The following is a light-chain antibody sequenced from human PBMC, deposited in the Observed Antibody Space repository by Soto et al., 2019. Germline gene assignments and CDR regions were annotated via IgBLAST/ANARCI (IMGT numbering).Light chain of an antibody. J-gene: IGKJ4*01. CDR2: DAS. CDR3: QQSGNWPLT. CDR1: QSVRSY. Sequence: EIVLTQSPATLSLSPGERATLSCRASQSVRSYLTWYQQNPGQAPRLLISDASNRATGIPARFSGSGSGTDFTLTISSLEPEDFAIYYCQQSGNWPLTFGGGTKVEIK. V-gene: IGKV3-11*01.